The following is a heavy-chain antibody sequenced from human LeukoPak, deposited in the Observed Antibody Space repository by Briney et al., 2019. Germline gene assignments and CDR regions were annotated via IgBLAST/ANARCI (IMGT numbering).Heavy chain of an antibody. CDR2: INAGNGNT. CDR1: GYTFTSYA. D-gene: IGHD3-9*01. J-gene: IGHJ4*02. V-gene: IGHV1-3*01. CDR3: AREGYLEYYDILTGHPFDY. Sequence: ASVKVSCKASGYTFTSYAMHWVRQAPGQRLEWMGWINAGNGNTKYSQKFQGRVTITRDTSASTVYMELSSLRSEDTAVYYCAREGYLEYYDILTGHPFDYWGQGTLVTVSS.